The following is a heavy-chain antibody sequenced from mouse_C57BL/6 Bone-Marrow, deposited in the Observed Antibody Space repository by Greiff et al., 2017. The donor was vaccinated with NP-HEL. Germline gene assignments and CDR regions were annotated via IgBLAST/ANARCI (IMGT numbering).Heavy chain of an antibody. Sequence: QVTLKVSGPGILQPSQTLSLTCSFSGFSLSTFGMGVGWIRQPSGKGLEWLAHIWWDDAKYYNPALKSRTTISKATSKNQVFLKIANVDTADTATYSCARIAWYYGSSYWFAYWGQGTLVTVSA. CDR2: IWWDDAK. V-gene: IGHV8-8*01. CDR1: GFSLSTFGMG. CDR3: ARIAWYYGSSYWFAY. J-gene: IGHJ3*01. D-gene: IGHD1-1*01.